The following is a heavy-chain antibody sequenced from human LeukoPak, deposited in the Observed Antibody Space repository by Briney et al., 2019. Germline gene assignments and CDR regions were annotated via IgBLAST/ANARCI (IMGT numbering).Heavy chain of an antibody. D-gene: IGHD4-17*01. J-gene: IGHJ3*02. CDR2: IKQDGSEK. CDR1: GFTLSRNW. Sequence: GGSLRLSCASSGFTLSRNWMSWVRQAPGKGLEWVANIKQDGSEKYYVDSVKGRFTISRDNAKNSLFLQMNSLIAEDTAVYYCARERYGRDAFDIWGQGTMVAVSS. CDR3: ARERYGRDAFDI. V-gene: IGHV3-7*05.